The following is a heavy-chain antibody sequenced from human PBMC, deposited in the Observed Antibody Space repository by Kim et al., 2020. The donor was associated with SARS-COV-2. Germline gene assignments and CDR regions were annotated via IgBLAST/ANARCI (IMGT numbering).Heavy chain of an antibody. J-gene: IGHJ3*02. CDR2: IRGDGGGT. CDR3: AKDAPYSSTWYDAFDI. Sequence: GGSLRLSCAASGFTFHNYAMHWVRQAPGKGLEWVSVIRGDGGGTHYADSVKGRFTISRDNSKNSLYLQMKSLRIEDTGLYYCAKDAPYSSTWYDAFDIWGQGTMVTVSS. D-gene: IGHD6-13*01. V-gene: IGHV3-43*02. CDR1: GFTFHNYA.